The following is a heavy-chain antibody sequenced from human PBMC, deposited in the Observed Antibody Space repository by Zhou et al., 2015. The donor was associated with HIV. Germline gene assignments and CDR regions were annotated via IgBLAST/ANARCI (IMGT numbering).Heavy chain of an antibody. CDR1: GGTFSNYA. J-gene: IGHJ4*02. Sequence: QVQLVQSGAEVKKPGSSVKVSCKSSGGTFSNYAFSWVRQAPGEGLEWVGGIIPMFGVPSYAQNFQDRVTITADESTSTAYMELSSLSSQDTAIYYCARGDKSSLDYWGQGTLVTVSS. CDR2: IIPMFGVP. D-gene: IGHD6-6*01. CDR3: ARGDKSSLDY. V-gene: IGHV1-69*01.